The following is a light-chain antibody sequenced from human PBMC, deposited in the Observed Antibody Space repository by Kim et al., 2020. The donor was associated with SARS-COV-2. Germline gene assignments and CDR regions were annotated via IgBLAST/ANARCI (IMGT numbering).Light chain of an antibody. Sequence: VSPGPTAIITCAGDKLGDKLACLYQQKPGQAPVLVIYQDSKRPSGIPERFSGSNAGNTATLTISGTQAMDEADYYCQAWDSSTAVFGGGTQLTVL. J-gene: IGLJ3*02. CDR1: KLGDKL. V-gene: IGLV3-1*01. CDR2: QDS. CDR3: QAWDSSTAV.